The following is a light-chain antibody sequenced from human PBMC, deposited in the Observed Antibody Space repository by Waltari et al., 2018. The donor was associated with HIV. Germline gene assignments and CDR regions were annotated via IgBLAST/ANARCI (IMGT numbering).Light chain of an antibody. CDR3: SSYTSSSTVV. V-gene: IGLV2-18*02. CDR1: SSDVGSYHR. CDR2: EVS. J-gene: IGLJ2*01. Sequence: QSALTQPPSVSGSPGQSVTISCTGTSSDVGSYHRVSWYQQPPGTAPKPMSYEVSNRTSGVPDRFSGSNSGNTASLTISGLQAEDEADYYCSSYTSSSTVVFGGGTKLTVL.